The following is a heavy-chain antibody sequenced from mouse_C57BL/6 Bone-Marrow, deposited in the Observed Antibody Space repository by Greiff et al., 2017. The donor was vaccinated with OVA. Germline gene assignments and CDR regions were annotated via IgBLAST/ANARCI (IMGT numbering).Heavy chain of an antibody. CDR1: GYAFTNYL. D-gene: IGHD2-4*01. CDR3: VFYDYACAY. Sequence: QVQLQQSGAELVRPGTSVKVSCKASGYAFTNYLIEWVKQRPGQGLAWIGVINPGSGGTKYNEKFKGKATLAAAKSSSTAYMQLSRLTSEDSALYFCVFYDYACAYWGHGTLVSVSA. V-gene: IGHV1-54*01. J-gene: IGHJ3*01. CDR2: INPGSGGT.